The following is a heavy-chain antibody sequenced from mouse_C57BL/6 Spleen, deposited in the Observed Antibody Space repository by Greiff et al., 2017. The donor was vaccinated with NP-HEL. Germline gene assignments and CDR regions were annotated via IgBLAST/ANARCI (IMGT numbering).Heavy chain of an antibody. V-gene: IGHV1-76*01. CDR2: IYPGSGNT. D-gene: IGHD1-1*01. Sequence: VQLQQSGAELVRPGASVKLSCKASGYTFTDYYINWVKQRPGQGLAWIARIYPGSGNTYYNEKFKGKATLTAEKSSSTAYMQLSSLTSEDSAVYFCARRGYYGSSYFDYWGQGTTRTVSS. J-gene: IGHJ2*01. CDR3: ARRGYYGSSYFDY. CDR1: GYTFTDYY.